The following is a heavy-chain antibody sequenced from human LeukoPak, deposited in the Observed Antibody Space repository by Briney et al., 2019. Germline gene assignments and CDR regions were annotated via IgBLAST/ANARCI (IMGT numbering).Heavy chain of an antibody. D-gene: IGHD6-19*01. CDR2: IYYSGST. Sequence: SETLSLTCTVSGGPISSSSYYWGWIRQPPGKGLEWIGSIYYSGSTYYNPSLKSRVTISVDTSKNQFSLKLSSVTAADTAVYYCARSSGYSSGWYGHWGQGTLVTVSS. V-gene: IGHV4-39*01. J-gene: IGHJ5*02. CDR3: ARSSGYSSGWYGH. CDR1: GGPISSSSYY.